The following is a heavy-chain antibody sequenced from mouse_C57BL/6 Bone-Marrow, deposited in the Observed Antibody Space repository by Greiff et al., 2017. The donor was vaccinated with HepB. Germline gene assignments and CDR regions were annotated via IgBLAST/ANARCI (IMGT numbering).Heavy chain of an antibody. D-gene: IGHD1-1*01. CDR2: IDPNGGGT. J-gene: IGHJ2*01. Sequence: QVQLQQPGAELVKPGASVKLSCKASGYTFTSYWMHWVKQRPGRGLEWIGRIDPNGGGTKYNEKFKSKATLTVDKPASTAYVQLSSLTSEDSAVYYGASSRYPYYFDYWGQGTTLTVSS. CDR1: GYTFTSYW. V-gene: IGHV1-72*01. CDR3: ASSRYPYYFDY.